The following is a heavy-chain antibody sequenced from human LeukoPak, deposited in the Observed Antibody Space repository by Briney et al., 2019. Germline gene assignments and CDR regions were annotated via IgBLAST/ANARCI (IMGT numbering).Heavy chain of an antibody. CDR3: ASLFGGVIVNPYPDY. J-gene: IGHJ4*02. CDR1: GFTFSTYW. Sequence: GGSLRLSCAASGFTFSTYWMDWVRQAPGKGLEWVANIKEDGSEKYYADSAKGRFTVSRDISKNTLYLQMNSLRAEDTAMYYCASLFGGVIVNPYPDYWGQGTLVTVS. V-gene: IGHV3-7*01. D-gene: IGHD3-16*02. CDR2: IKEDGSEK.